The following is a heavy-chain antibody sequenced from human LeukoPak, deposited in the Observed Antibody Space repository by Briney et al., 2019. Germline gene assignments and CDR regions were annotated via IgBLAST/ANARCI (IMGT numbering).Heavy chain of an antibody. CDR2: IYHSGST. CDR3: ARGYYDSSGYYPDAFDI. CDR1: GGSISSGGYS. V-gene: IGHV4-30-2*01. J-gene: IGHJ3*02. D-gene: IGHD3-22*01. Sequence: PSQTLSLTCAVSGGSISSGGYSWSWLRQPPGTGLEWIGYIYHSGSTYYNPSLKSRVTISVDRSKNQFSLKLSSVTAADTAVYYCARGYYDSSGYYPDAFDIWGQGTMVTVSS.